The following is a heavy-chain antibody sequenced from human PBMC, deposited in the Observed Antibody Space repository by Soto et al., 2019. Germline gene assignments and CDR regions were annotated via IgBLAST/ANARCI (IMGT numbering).Heavy chain of an antibody. D-gene: IGHD4-17*01. J-gene: IGHJ4*02. Sequence: GGSLRLSCAASEFTFSNYAMHWVRQAPGKGLQWLAVISYDGNNKYYADSVESRFTISRDNSKNTVYLQMNSLRLEDTAVYYCARGPSYSDSYFDHWGQGTLVTVSS. CDR1: EFTFSNYA. V-gene: IGHV3-30*03. CDR2: ISYDGNNK. CDR3: ARGPSYSDSYFDH.